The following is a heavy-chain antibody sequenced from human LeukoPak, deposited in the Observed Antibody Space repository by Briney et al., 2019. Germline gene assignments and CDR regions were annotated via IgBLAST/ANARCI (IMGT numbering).Heavy chain of an antibody. CDR2: IIPIIGSP. V-gene: IGHV1-69*13. CDR3: ATNDRNRWYSYS. CDR1: GGTFSYFA. D-gene: IGHD6-13*01. Sequence: ASVKVSCKASGGTFSYFAISWLRQAPGQGLEWMGGIIPIIGSPNYAQKFQGRVTITADESTYTAYMELSSLRSQDTAVYYCATNDRNRWYSYSWGQGTVVTVSS. J-gene: IGHJ4*02.